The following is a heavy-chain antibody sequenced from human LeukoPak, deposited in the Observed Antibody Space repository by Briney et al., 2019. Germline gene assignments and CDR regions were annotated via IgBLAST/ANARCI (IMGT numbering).Heavy chain of an antibody. V-gene: IGHV4-61*01. CDR2: IYYSGST. D-gene: IGHD6-13*01. J-gene: IGHJ6*02. CDR1: GGSVSSGSYY. CDR3: ARVGSSSRRRIYYHYGMDV. Sequence: SETLSLTCTVSGGSVSSGSYYWRWIRQPPGKGLEWIGYIYYSGSTNYNPSLKSRVTISVDTSKNQFSLKLSSVTAADTAVYYCARVGSSSRRRIYYHYGMDVWGQGTTVTVSS.